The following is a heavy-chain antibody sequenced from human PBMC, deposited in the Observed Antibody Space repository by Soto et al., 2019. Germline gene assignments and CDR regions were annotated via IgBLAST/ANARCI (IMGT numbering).Heavy chain of an antibody. CDR1: GVTFSSYA. V-gene: IGHV1-69*13. Sequence: GASVKVSCKASGVTFSSYAISWVRQAPGQGLEWMGGIIPIFGTANYAQKFQGRVTITADESTGTAYMELSSLRSDDTAVYYCAGASDSTWYNWLDPWGQGTLVTVSS. CDR3: AGASDSTWYNWLDP. D-gene: IGHD5-18*01. J-gene: IGHJ5*02. CDR2: IIPIFGTA.